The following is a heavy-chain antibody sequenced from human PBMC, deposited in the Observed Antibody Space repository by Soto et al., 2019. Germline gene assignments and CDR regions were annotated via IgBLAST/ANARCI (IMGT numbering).Heavy chain of an antibody. Sequence: GGSLRLSCAASGFTFSSYWMHWVRQAPGKGLVWVSRINSDGNNKYYADSVKGRFTISRDNSKKTLYLQMNSLRAEDTAVYYCARVFDTYYFDSWGQGNMVTVSS. CDR3: ARVFDTYYFDS. CDR2: INSDGNNK. D-gene: IGHD3-9*01. CDR1: GFTFSSYW. J-gene: IGHJ4*02. V-gene: IGHV3-74*01.